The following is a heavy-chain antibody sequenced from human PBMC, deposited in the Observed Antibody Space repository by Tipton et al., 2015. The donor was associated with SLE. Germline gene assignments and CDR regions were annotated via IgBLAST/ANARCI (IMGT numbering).Heavy chain of an antibody. CDR3: ARRAVDYYDSSGVEDY. D-gene: IGHD3-22*01. Sequence: TLSLTCTVSGGSISSYYWSWIRQPPGKGLEWIGYIYTSGSTNYNPSLKSRVTISVDTSKNQFSLKLSSVTAADTAVYYCARRAVDYYDSSGVEDYWGQGTLVTVSS. CDR1: GGSISSYY. J-gene: IGHJ4*02. V-gene: IGHV4-4*08. CDR2: IYTSGST.